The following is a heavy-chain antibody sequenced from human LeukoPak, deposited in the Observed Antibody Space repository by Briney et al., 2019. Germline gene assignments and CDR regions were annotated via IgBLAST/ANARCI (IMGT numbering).Heavy chain of an antibody. CDR2: IYTSGST. J-gene: IGHJ4*02. D-gene: IGHD6-6*01. CDR1: GGSISSGSYY. Sequence: SETLSLTCTVSGGSISSGSYYWSWIRQPAGKGLEWIGRIYTSGSTNYNPSLKSRVTISVDTSKNQFSLKLSSVTAADTAVYYCARVGGSSVNWGQGTLVTVSS. CDR3: ARVGGSSVN. V-gene: IGHV4-61*02.